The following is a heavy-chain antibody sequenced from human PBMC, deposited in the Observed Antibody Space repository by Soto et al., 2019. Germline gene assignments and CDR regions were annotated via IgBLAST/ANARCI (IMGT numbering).Heavy chain of an antibody. CDR1: GYTFTSYA. V-gene: IGHV1-3*01. CDR3: ARGDFGVVILFDY. J-gene: IGHJ4*02. CDR2: INAGNGNT. Sequence: GASVKVSCKASGYTFTSYAMHWVRQAPGQRLEWMGWINAGNGNTKYSQKFQGRVTITRDTSASTAYMELSSLRSEDTAVYYCARGDFGVVILFDYWGQGTLVTVSS. D-gene: IGHD3-3*01.